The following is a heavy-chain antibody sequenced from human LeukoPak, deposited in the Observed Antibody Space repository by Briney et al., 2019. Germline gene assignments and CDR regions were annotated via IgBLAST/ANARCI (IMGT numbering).Heavy chain of an antibody. J-gene: IGHJ3*02. D-gene: IGHD6-13*01. Sequence: GGSLRLSCAASGFTFSSYWMSWVRQAPGKGLEWVANIKQDGSEKYYVDSVKGRFTISRDNAKNSLYLQMNSLRAEDTAVYYCARDRMYSSSWPDAFDIWGQGTMVTVSS. CDR2: IKQDGSEK. V-gene: IGHV3-7*01. CDR3: ARDRMYSSSWPDAFDI. CDR1: GFTFSSYW.